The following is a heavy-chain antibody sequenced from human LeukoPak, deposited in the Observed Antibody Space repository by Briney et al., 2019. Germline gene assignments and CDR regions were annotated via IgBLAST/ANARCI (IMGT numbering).Heavy chain of an antibody. D-gene: IGHD3-3*01. CDR2: ISSSSSYI. CDR1: GFTFSNYS. Sequence: GGSLRLSCATSGFTFSNYSMNWVRQAPGKGLEWVSSISSSSSYIYYADSVKGRFTISRDNAKNSLYLQMNSLRAEDTAVYYCARDGDYDLGSGYDYWGQGTLVTVSS. CDR3: ARDGDYDLGSGYDY. V-gene: IGHV3-21*01. J-gene: IGHJ4*02.